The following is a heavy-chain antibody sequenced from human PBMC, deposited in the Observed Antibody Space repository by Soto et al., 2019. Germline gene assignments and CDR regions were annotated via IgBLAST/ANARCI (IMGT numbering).Heavy chain of an antibody. CDR3: AREEAISRPPFYYYYGMDV. CDR1: GLTFSSYE. J-gene: IGHJ6*02. CDR2: ISSSGSSI. V-gene: IGHV3-48*03. Sequence: PGGSLRLSCAASGLTFSSYEMNWVRQAPGKGLEWVSYISSSGSSIYYADSVKGRFTISRDNAKNSLYLQMNSLRAEDTAVYYCAREEAISRPPFYYYYGMDVWGQGTTVTVSS. D-gene: IGHD3-9*01.